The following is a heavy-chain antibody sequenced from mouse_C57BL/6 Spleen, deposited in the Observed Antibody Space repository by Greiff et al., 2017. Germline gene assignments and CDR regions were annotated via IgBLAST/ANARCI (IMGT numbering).Heavy chain of an antibody. Sequence: ESGPGLVKPSQSLSLTCSVTGYSITSGYYWNWIRQFPGNKLEWMGYLSYDGSNNYNPSLKNRISITRDTSKNQFFLKLNSVTTEDTATYYCARVSCYSNYYAMDYWGQGTSVTVSS. CDR3: ARVSCYSNYYAMDY. D-gene: IGHD2-5*01. CDR1: GYSITSGYY. J-gene: IGHJ4*01. CDR2: LSYDGSN. V-gene: IGHV3-6*01.